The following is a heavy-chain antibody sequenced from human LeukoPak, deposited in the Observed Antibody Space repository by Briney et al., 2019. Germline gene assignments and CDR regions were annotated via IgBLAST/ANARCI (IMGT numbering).Heavy chain of an antibody. V-gene: IGHV3-74*01. Sequence: GGSLRLSCAASGFSFSSYWMHWVRQAPGKGLVWVSHINTDGSSTRYADSVKGRFAIFRDNAKNTLYLQMTSLRAEDTAVYYCARDRTGPVQGYWGQGTLVTVSS. CDR1: GFSFSSYW. J-gene: IGHJ4*02. CDR2: INTDGSST. D-gene: IGHD1-1*01. CDR3: ARDRTGPVQGY.